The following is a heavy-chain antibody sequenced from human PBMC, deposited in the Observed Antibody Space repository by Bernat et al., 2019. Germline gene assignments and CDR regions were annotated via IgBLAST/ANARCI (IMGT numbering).Heavy chain of an antibody. D-gene: IGHD2-15*01. Sequence: EVQLVESGGDLVQPGGSLRLSCAVSGFSVTRNHVGWVRQASGKGLEWVSFIYGAEITTYGDSVKGRFTISRDNSKNTVYLQMNKVRAEDTALDYCVGYGGNAVWGQGTRVTVSS. J-gene: IGHJ4*02. CDR2: IYGAEIT. CDR3: VGYGGNAV. CDR1: GFSVTRNH. V-gene: IGHV3-66*01.